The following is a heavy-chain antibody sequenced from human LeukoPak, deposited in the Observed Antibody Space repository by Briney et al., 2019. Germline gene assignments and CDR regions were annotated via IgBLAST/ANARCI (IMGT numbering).Heavy chain of an antibody. Sequence: PSETLSLTCTASGGSISSYYWSWIRQPPGKGLEWIGYIYYSGSTNYNPSLKCRVTISVDTSKNQFSLKLSSVTAADTAVYYCARENEQWLVFDYWGQGTLVTVSS. J-gene: IGHJ4*02. D-gene: IGHD6-19*01. CDR1: GGSISSYY. CDR2: IYYSGST. V-gene: IGHV4-59*01. CDR3: ARENEQWLVFDY.